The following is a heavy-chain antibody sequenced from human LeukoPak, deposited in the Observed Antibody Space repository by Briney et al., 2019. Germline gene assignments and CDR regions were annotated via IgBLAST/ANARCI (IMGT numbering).Heavy chain of an antibody. Sequence: SGGSLRLSCAASGFIVSNTYMTWVRQAPGKGLEWVSVIHNDGSTYYADSVKGRFTVSRDNAKNSLYLQMNSLRAEDTAVYYCAREGSSGWYWDYWGQGTLVTVSS. V-gene: IGHV3-53*01. CDR2: IHNDGST. J-gene: IGHJ4*02. CDR3: AREGSSGWYWDY. D-gene: IGHD6-19*01. CDR1: GFIVSNTY.